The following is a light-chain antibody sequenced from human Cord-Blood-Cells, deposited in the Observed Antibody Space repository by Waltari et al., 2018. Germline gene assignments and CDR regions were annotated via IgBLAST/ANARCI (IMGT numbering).Light chain of an antibody. CDR2: EGS. J-gene: IGLJ3*02. Sequence: QSALTQPASVSGSPGPSITISCTGTSSDVGSYNPVSWYQQHPGKAPILMIYEGSKRPSGVSNRFSGSKSGNTASLTISGLQAEDEADYYCCSYAGSSTWVFGGGTKLTVL. CDR3: CSYAGSSTWV. CDR1: SSDVGSYNP. V-gene: IGLV2-23*01.